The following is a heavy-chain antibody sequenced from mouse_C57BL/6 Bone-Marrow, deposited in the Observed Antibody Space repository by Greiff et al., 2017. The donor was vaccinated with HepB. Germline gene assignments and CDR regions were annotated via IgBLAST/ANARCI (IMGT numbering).Heavy chain of an antibody. D-gene: IGHD4-1*01. CDR1: GFSLTSYG. V-gene: IGHV2-2*01. J-gene: IGHJ3*01. CDR2: IWSGGST. CDR3: AKTGTKAGFAY. Sequence: QVQLKESGPGLVQPSQRLSITCTVSGFSLTSYGVHWVRQSPGKGLEWLGVIWSGGSTDYNAAFISRLSISKDNSKSQVFFKMNSLQADDTAIYYCAKTGTKAGFAYWGQGTLVTVSA.